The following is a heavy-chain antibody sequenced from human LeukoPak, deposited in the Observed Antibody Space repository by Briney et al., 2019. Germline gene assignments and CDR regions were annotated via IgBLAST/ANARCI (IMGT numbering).Heavy chain of an antibody. CDR3: ARVDGYSSGWFSYFDY. CDR1: GGSFSGYY. J-gene: IGHJ4*02. Sequence: SETLSLTCAVYGGSFSGYYWSWIRQPPGKGLEWIGEINHSGSTNYNPSLKSRVTISVDTSKNQFSLKLSSVTAADTAVYYCARVDGYSSGWFSYFDYWGQGTLVTVSS. CDR2: INHSGST. D-gene: IGHD6-19*01. V-gene: IGHV4-34*01.